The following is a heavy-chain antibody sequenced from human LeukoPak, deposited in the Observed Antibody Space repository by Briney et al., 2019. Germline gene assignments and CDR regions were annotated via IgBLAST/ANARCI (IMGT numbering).Heavy chain of an antibody. D-gene: IGHD6-19*01. V-gene: IGHV3-23*01. CDR2: ISGSGGST. CDR1: GFTFSSYA. Sequence: GGSLRLSCAASGFTFSSYAMSWVRQAPGKGLEWVSAISGSGGSTYYADSVKGRFTISRDNSKNTLYLQMNSLRAEDTAVYYCAKVVIGYSSGWAAPFDYWGQGTLVTVSS. CDR3: AKVVIGYSSGWAAPFDY. J-gene: IGHJ4*02.